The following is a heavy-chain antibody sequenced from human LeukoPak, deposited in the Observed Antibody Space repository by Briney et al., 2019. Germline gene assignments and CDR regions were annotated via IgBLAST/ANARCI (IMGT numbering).Heavy chain of an antibody. CDR2: ISGTSSYI. CDR3: ARAPYVSDYEIYYYYYMDV. D-gene: IGHD4/OR15-4a*01. CDR1: GLTFNRET. J-gene: IGHJ6*03. V-gene: IGHV3-21*01. Sequence: GGSLRLSCTVSGLTFNRETMNWVRQAPGKGLEWVSAISGTSSYIYYADSVKGRFTVSRDNARRSLYLQMNSLRAEDTAVYYCARAPYVSDYEIYYYYYMDVWGKGTTVTVSS.